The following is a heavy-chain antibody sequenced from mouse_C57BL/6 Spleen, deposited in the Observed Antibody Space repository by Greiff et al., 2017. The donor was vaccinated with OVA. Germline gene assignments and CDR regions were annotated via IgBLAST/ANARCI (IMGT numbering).Heavy chain of an antibody. CDR3: ARNSGSLMDY. Sequence: VKLQESGPGLVQPSQSLSITCTVSGFSLTSYGVHWVRQSPGKGLEWLGVIWSGGSTDYNAAFISRLSISKDNSKSQVFFKMNSLQADDTAIYYCARNSGSLMDYWGQGTSVTVSS. J-gene: IGHJ4*01. CDR2: IWSGGST. CDR1: GFSLTSYG. V-gene: IGHV2-2*01.